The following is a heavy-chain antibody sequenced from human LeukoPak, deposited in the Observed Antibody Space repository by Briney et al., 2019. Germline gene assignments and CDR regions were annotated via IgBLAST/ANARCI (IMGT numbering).Heavy chain of an antibody. CDR3: ARDVGPNTNDY. Sequence: PGGSLRLSCAASGFTFSTSWMSWVRQAPEKGLEWVGCIKEDGSAEYYVDSVKGRFTISRDNARNSLYLQMHSLRVDDTGVYYCARDVGPNTNDYWGQGTLVTVSS. J-gene: IGHJ4*02. D-gene: IGHD1-26*01. CDR1: GFTFSTSW. V-gene: IGHV3-7*01. CDR2: IKEDGSAE.